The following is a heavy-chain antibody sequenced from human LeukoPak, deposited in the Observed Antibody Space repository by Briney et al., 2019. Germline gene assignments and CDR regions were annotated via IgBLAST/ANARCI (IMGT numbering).Heavy chain of an antibody. J-gene: IGHJ3*02. CDR2: INHSGST. V-gene: IGHV4-34*01. CDR3: ARPSRSRWLVPLTAFDI. D-gene: IGHD6-19*01. CDR1: GGSFSGYY. Sequence: SETLSLTCAVYGGSFSGYYWSWIRQPPGKGLEWIGEINHSGSTNYNPSLKSRVTISVDTSKNQFSLKLSSVTAADTAVYYCARPSRSRWLVPLTAFDIWDQGTMVTVSS.